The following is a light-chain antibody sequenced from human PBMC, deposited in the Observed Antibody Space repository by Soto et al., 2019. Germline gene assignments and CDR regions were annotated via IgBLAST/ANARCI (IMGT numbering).Light chain of an antibody. CDR3: LQYNRYRT. V-gene: IGKV1-5*01. CDR1: QSISRW. Sequence: DLPMTQSPSTLSASVGDRVTITCRASQSISRWLAGYQQKPGEAPKLLIHGASSLESGVPSRFSGGGSGTEFTLTISRLQPDDFATYYCLQYNRYRTFGQGTKVEIK. J-gene: IGKJ1*01. CDR2: GAS.